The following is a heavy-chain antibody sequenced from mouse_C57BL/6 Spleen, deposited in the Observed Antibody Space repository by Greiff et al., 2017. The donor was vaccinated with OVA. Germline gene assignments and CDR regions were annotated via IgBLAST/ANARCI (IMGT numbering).Heavy chain of an antibody. D-gene: IGHD1-1*01. CDR1: GYAFSSYW. CDR2: IYPGDGDT. V-gene: IGHV1-80*01. J-gene: IGHJ4*01. CDR3: ARWYYYGSSYYAMDY. Sequence: VKLVESGAELVKPGASVKISCKASGYAFSSYWMNWVKQRPGKGLEWIGQIYPGDGDTNYNGKFKGKATLTADKSSSTAYMQLSSLTSEDSAVYFCARWYYYGSSYYAMDYWGQGTSVTVSS.